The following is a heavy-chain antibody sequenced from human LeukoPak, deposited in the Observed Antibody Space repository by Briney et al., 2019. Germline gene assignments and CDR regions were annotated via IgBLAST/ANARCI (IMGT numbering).Heavy chain of an antibody. CDR2: IWYDGSNK. CDR1: GFTFRNYA. J-gene: IGHJ6*02. Sequence: PGGSLRLSCAASGFTFRNYAMHWVRQAPGKGLEWVAFIWYDGSNKNHANSVKGRFSISRDNSKNTLYLQMNSLRAEDTAVYYCASGRYGDYACAYYYDYGVDVWGQGTTVTVSS. V-gene: IGHV3-33*01. CDR3: ASGRYGDYACAYYYDYGVDV. D-gene: IGHD4-17*01.